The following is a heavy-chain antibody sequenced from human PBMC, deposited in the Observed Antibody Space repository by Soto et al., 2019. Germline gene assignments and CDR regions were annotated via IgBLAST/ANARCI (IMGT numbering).Heavy chain of an antibody. V-gene: IGHV3-72*01. D-gene: IGHD2-2*01. Sequence: GSLRLSCAASGFTFSDPYMDWVRQAPGKGLEWVGRNRNKVDSYTTEYAASVKGRFTISRDDSKNSLYLQMNSLKTEDTAVYYCARTRRGLGLDVWGQGTTVTFSS. CDR3: ARTRRGLGLDV. CDR2: NRNKVDSYTT. CDR1: GFTFSDPY. J-gene: IGHJ6*02.